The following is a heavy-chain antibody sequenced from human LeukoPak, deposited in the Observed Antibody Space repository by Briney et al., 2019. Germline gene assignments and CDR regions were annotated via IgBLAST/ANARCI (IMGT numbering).Heavy chain of an antibody. CDR3: AKVHFVRGFDF. CDR2: ISYDGSNK. Sequence: PGGSLRLSCAASGFTFSSYGMHWVRQAPGKGLEWVAVISYDGSNKYYADSVKGRFTISRDNSKNTLYLQMNSLRAEDTALYYCAKVHFVRGFDFWGQGTLVTVSS. D-gene: IGHD3-10*02. J-gene: IGHJ4*02. CDR1: GFTFSSYG. V-gene: IGHV3-30*18.